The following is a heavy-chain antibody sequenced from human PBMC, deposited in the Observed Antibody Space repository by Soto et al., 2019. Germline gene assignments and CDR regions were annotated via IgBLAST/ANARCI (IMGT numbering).Heavy chain of an antibody. Sequence: ASVKVSCKASGYTFTGYYMHWVRQAPGQGLEWMGWINPNSGGTNYAQKFQGRVTMTRDTSISTAYMELSRLRSGDTAVYYCARDQKGDGYNFSYYYGMDVWGQGTTVTVSS. D-gene: IGHD5-12*01. CDR3: ARDQKGDGYNFSYYYGMDV. CDR2: INPNSGGT. CDR1: GYTFTGYY. J-gene: IGHJ6*02. V-gene: IGHV1-2*02.